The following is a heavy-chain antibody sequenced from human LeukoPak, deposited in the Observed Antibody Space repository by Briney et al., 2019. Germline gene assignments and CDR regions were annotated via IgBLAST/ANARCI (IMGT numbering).Heavy chain of an antibody. D-gene: IGHD5-18*01. J-gene: IGHJ4*02. CDR2: VHHSGST. CDR3: TRNTAYCLED. Sequence: SGTLSHTCAVSGVSISSGYWWSWVRQSPGKGLEWIGEVHHSGSTNCNPSLKSRVTISVDKSKNYFSLELTSLTAADTAVYYCTRNTAYCLEDWGQGTLVTVSS. CDR1: GVSISSGYW. V-gene: IGHV4-4*02.